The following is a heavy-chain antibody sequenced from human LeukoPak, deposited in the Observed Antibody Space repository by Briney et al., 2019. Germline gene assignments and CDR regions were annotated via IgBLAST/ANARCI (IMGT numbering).Heavy chain of an antibody. Sequence: GSLRLPCAASGFTFSSYWMTWVRQAPGKGLEWVANIQQDGSEKYYVDSVKGRFTISRDNAKNSLYLQMNSLRAEDTAVYYCARDLYGDYFFDYWGQGTLVTVSS. CDR3: ARDLYGDYFFDY. D-gene: IGHD4-17*01. CDR1: GFTFSSYW. J-gene: IGHJ4*02. V-gene: IGHV3-7*01. CDR2: IQQDGSEK.